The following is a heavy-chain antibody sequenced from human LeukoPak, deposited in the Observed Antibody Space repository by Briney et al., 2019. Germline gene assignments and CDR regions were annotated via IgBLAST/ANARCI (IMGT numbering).Heavy chain of an antibody. Sequence: SETLSLTCAVSGYSISSDYYWGWIRQPPGKGLEWIGSIYHSGSTSYNPSLKSRVTISGDTSKNQFSLKLRSVTAADTAAYYCARGYSGSHSYWGQGTLVTVSS. CDR1: GYSISSDYY. V-gene: IGHV4-38-2*01. J-gene: IGHJ4*02. CDR3: ARGYSGSHSY. CDR2: IYHSGST. D-gene: IGHD1-26*01.